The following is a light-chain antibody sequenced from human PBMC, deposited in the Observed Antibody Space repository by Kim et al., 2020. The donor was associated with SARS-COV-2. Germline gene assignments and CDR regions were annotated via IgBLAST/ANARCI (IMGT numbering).Light chain of an antibody. CDR2: DVT. J-gene: IGLJ2*01. V-gene: IGLV2-11*01. CDR1: SSDVGGYNY. Sequence: QSALTQPRSVSGSPGQSVTISCTGTSSDVGGYNYVSWYQQHPDKAPRLMIFDVTKRPSGVPDRFSGSKSGDTASLTISGLQADDEADYYCCSYAGSYTLVFGGGTQLTVL. CDR3: CSYAGSYTLV.